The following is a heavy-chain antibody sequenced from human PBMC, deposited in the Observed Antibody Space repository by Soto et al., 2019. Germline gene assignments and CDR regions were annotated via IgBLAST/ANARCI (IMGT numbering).Heavy chain of an antibody. Sequence: GASVKVSCKASGYTFSSYGISWGGQAPGQGLEWMGWISAYNGNTNYAQKLQGRVTMTTDTSTSTAYMELRSLRSDDTAVYYCARALGTTGSDGLSLFDPWGQGTLVTVSS. CDR1: GYTFSSYG. J-gene: IGHJ5*02. V-gene: IGHV1-18*01. D-gene: IGHD1-1*01. CDR3: ARALGTTGSDGLSLFDP. CDR2: ISAYNGNT.